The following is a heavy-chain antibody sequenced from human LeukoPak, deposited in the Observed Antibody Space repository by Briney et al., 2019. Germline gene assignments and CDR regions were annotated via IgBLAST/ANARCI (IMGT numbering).Heavy chain of an antibody. CDR1: GYTFTGYY. D-gene: IGHD3-10*01. Sequence: EASVKVSCKASGYTFTGYYMHWVRQAPGQGLEWMGWINPNSGGTNYAQKFQGRVTMTRDTSISTAYMELSRLRSDDTAVYYCARAPSLLWFGEPYCYGMDVWGQGTTVTVSS. CDR2: INPNSGGT. V-gene: IGHV1-2*02. CDR3: ARAPSLLWFGEPYCYGMDV. J-gene: IGHJ6*02.